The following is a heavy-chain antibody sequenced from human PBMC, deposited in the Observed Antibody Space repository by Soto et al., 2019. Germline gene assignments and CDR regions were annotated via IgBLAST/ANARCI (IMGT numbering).Heavy chain of an antibody. J-gene: IGHJ3*02. D-gene: IGHD5-12*01. Sequence: QLQLQESGPGLVKPSETLSLTCTVSGGSISSSSYYWGWIRQPPGKGLEWIGSIYYRGSTYYNPSLKSRVTISVDTSKNQFSLKLSSVTAADTAVYYCASCIVAGDAFDIWGQGTMVTVSS. CDR1: GGSISSSSYY. CDR2: IYYRGST. CDR3: ASCIVAGDAFDI. V-gene: IGHV4-39*01.